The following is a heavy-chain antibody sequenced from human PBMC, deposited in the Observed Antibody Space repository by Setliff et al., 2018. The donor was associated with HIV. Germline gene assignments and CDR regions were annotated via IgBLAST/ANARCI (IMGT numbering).Heavy chain of an antibody. CDR1: GGSISSSNW. CDR2: IYHSGST. CDR3: ARDGGYSYGIGGITYYFDY. J-gene: IGHJ4*02. Sequence: LSLTCAVSGGSISSSNWWSWVRQPPGKGLEWIGEIYHSGSTNHNPSLKSRVTISVGKSKNQFSLKLSSVTAADTAVYYCARDGGYSYGIGGITYYFDYWGQGTLVTV. D-gene: IGHD5-18*01. V-gene: IGHV4-4*02.